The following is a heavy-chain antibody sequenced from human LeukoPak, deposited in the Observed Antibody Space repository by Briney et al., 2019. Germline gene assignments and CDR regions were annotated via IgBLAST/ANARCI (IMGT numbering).Heavy chain of an antibody. J-gene: IGHJ6*02. V-gene: IGHV4-4*07. Sequence: SETLSLTCTVSGGSISSYYWSWIRQPAGKGLEWIGRIYTSGSTNYSPSLKSRVTMSVDTSKNQFSLKLSSVTAADTAVYYCARGGRYDFWSGSDYYYYGMDVWGQGTTVTVSS. CDR1: GGSISSYY. D-gene: IGHD3-3*01. CDR2: IYTSGST. CDR3: ARGGRYDFWSGSDYYYYGMDV.